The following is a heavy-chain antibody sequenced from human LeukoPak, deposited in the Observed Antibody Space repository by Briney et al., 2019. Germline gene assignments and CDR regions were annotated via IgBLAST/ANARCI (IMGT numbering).Heavy chain of an antibody. CDR2: IIPIFGTA. CDR3: ARWDGGLGYYFDY. CDR1: GYSFTTYG. Sequence: WASVKVSCKASGYSFTTYGISWVRQAPGQGLEWMGGIIPIFGTANYAQKFQGRVTITADESTSTAYMELSSLRSEDTAVYYCARWDGGLGYYFDYWGQGTLVTVSS. D-gene: IGHD4-23*01. V-gene: IGHV1-69*13. J-gene: IGHJ4*02.